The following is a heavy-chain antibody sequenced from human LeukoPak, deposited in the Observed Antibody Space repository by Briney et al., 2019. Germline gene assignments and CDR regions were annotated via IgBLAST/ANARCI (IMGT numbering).Heavy chain of an antibody. J-gene: IGHJ4*02. V-gene: IGHV4-38-2*02. Sequence: PSETLSLTCTVSGYSITSNYYWVWIRQPPWKGLELIGSIYHSGSTYYNPSLKSRVTMSVDTSKSQFSLKLTSVTAADTAVYFCASRDCSDGACFFDYWGQGTLVTVSS. CDR3: ASRDCSDGACFFDY. CDR2: IYHSGST. D-gene: IGHD2-15*01. CDR1: GYSITSNYY.